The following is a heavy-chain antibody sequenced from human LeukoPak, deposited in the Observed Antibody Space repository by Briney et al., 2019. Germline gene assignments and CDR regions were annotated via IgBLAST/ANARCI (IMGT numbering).Heavy chain of an antibody. CDR3: AKVVDFNWFAP. V-gene: IGHV3-23*01. CDR1: WFTVSSNY. J-gene: IGHJ5*02. Sequence: GGSLRLSCAASWFTVSSNYMSWVRQAPGKGLEWVSVISGSGGSTYYADSVKGRFTISRDNSKNTLYLQMNSLRAEDTAVYYCAKVVDFNWFAPWGQRTLVTVSS. D-gene: IGHD2-21*01. CDR2: ISGSGGST.